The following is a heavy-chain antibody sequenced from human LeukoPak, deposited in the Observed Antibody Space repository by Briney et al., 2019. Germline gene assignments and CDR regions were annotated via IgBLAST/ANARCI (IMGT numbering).Heavy chain of an antibody. Sequence: GGSLRLSCAASGFTFSSYSMNWVRQAPGKGLEWVSYISSSSSTIYYADSVKGRFTISRDNAKNSLYLQMNSLRAEDTAVYYCAREKRAYYDILTGYYRLVDYWGQGTLVTVSS. CDR3: AREKRAYYDILTGYYRLVDY. J-gene: IGHJ4*02. CDR2: ISSSSSTI. D-gene: IGHD3-9*01. V-gene: IGHV3-48*01. CDR1: GFTFSSYS.